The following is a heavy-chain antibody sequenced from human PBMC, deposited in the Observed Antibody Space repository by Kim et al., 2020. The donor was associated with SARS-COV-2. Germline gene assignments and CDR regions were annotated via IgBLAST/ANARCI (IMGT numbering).Heavy chain of an antibody. CDR2: IYYSGST. Sequence: SETLSLTCTVSGGSISSGDYYWSWIRQPPGKGLEWIGYIYYSGSTYYNPSLKSRVTISVDTSKNQFSLKLSSVTAADTAVYYCARGRLVLRFLEWLTAPPDYWGQGTLVTVSS. CDR3: ARGRLVLRFLEWLTAPPDY. V-gene: IGHV4-30-4*01. CDR1: GGSISSGDYY. D-gene: IGHD3-3*01. J-gene: IGHJ4*02.